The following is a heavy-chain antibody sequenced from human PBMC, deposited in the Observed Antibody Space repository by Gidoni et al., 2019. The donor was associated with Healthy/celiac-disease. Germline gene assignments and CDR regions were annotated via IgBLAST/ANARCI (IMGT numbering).Heavy chain of an antibody. CDR2: INHRGST. CDR1: GGSFSGYY. Sequence: QGQRQQWGAGLVKPSETLSLTCAGDGGSFSGYYWSWIRQPQGKGLEWIGEINHRGSTNYNPPLKSRVTISVDTSKHQFSLKLSSVTAADTAVYYCARAGRGFYYDRIGSYGYWGQGPLVPVSS. CDR3: ARAGRGFYYDRIGSYGY. D-gene: IGHD3-22*01. J-gene: IGHJ4*02. V-gene: IGHV4-34*01.